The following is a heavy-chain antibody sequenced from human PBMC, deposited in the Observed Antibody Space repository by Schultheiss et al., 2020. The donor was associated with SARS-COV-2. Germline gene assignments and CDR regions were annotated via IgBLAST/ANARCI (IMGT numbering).Heavy chain of an antibody. Sequence: GGSLRLSCAASGFSFNNYGMHWVRQAPGKGLEWVAVIWYDGSNKYYADSVKGRFTISRDNSKNTLYLQMNSLRAEDTAVYYCAKPVVKAARPRDWFDPWGQGTLVTVSS. D-gene: IGHD6-6*01. J-gene: IGHJ5*02. CDR2: IWYDGSNK. V-gene: IGHV3-30*02. CDR3: AKPVVKAARPRDWFDP. CDR1: GFSFNNYG.